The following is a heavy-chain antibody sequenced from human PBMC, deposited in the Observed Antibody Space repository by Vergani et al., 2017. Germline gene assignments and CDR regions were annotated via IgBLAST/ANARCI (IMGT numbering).Heavy chain of an antibody. D-gene: IGHD1-26*01. J-gene: IGHJ3*02. CDR2: INHSGST. CDR3: ARGGRWEGYAFDI. CDR1: GGSFSGYY. Sequence: QVQLQQWGAGLLKPSETLSLTCAVYGGSFSGYYWSWIRQPPGKGLEWIGEINHSGSTNYNPSLKSRVTISVDTSKNQFSLKLSAVTAADTAVYYCARGGRWEGYAFDIWGQGTMVTVSS. V-gene: IGHV4-34*01.